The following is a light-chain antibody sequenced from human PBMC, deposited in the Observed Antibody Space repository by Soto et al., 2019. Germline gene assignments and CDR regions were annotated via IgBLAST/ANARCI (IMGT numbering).Light chain of an antibody. J-gene: IGLJ2*01. CDR1: SGHSNYA. Sequence: QPVLTQSPSASASLGASVKLTCTLSSGHSNYAIAWHQQQSEKGPRYLMKLNSDGSHSKGDGIPGRFSGSSSGAERYLTISSLQSEDEADYYCQTWGSGIVVFGGGTQLTVL. V-gene: IGLV4-69*01. CDR2: LNSDGSH. CDR3: QTWGSGIVV.